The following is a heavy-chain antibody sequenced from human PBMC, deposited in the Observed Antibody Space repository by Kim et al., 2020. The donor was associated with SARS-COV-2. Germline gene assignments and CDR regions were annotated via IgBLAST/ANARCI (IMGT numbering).Heavy chain of an antibody. Sequence: ESVKGRFTIARENAKNSLYLQMNSLRAEDTAVYYCARDAGGSYYVRDFDYWGQGTLVTVSS. D-gene: IGHD1-26*01. CDR3: ARDAGGSYYVRDFDY. J-gene: IGHJ4*02. V-gene: IGHV3-21*01.